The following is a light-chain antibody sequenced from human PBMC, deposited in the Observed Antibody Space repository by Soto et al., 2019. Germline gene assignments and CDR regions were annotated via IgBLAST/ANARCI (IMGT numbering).Light chain of an antibody. CDR3: QQYNTYWT. J-gene: IGKJ1*01. CDR1: QSISSW. CDR2: EAS. Sequence: DIQMTQSPSTLSASVGDRVTITCRASQSISSWLAWYQQKPGKAPKLLISEASILQSGVPSRFSGSGSGTEFTLTISSLQPDDFATYYCQQYNTYWTFGQGTKVEIK. V-gene: IGKV1-5*03.